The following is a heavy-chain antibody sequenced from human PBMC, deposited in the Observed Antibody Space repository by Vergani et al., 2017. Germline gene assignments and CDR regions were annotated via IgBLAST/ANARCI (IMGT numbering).Heavy chain of an antibody. J-gene: IGHJ4*02. Sequence: QVQLQESGPGLVKPSETLSLTCTVSGGPISSYYWSWIRQPPGKGLEWIGYIYYSGSTNYNPPLKSRVTISVDTSKNQFSLKLSSVTAADTAVYYCAREGYSSSSFDYWGQGTLVTVSS. V-gene: IGHV4-59*01. CDR2: IYYSGST. CDR3: AREGYSSSSFDY. D-gene: IGHD6-6*01. CDR1: GGPISSYY.